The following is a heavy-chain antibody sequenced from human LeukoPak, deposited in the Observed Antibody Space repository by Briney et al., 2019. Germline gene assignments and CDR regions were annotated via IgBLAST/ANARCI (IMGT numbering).Heavy chain of an antibody. CDR2: IYYSGGT. D-gene: IGHD6-19*01. CDR3: ARDLLSTAGYFDY. J-gene: IGHJ4*02. CDR1: GGSISSYY. V-gene: IGHV4-59*01. Sequence: SETLSLTCTVSGGSISSYYWSWIRQPPGKGLEWIGYIYYSGGTNYSPSLKSRVTISVDTSKNQFSLNLSSVTAADTAVYYCARDLLSTAGYFDYWGQGTLVTVSS.